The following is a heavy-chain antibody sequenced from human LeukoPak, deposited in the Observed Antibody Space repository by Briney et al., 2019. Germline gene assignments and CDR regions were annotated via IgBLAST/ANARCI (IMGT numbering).Heavy chain of an antibody. CDR3: ARDYASAWPY. D-gene: IGHD6-19*01. J-gene: IGHJ4*02. Sequence: ASVKVSCKASGGTVSSYVFSWVRQAPEQGLEWMGGIIPMFGTAKYAQKFQGRVTITADKSTSTAYMELSSLRSEDTAVYYCARDYASAWPYWGQGTLVTVSS. CDR2: IIPMFGTA. V-gene: IGHV1-69*06. CDR1: GGTVSSYV.